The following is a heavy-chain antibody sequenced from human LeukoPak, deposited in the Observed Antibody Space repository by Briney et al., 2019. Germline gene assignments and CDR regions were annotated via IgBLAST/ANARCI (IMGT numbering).Heavy chain of an antibody. D-gene: IGHD3-3*01. Sequence: PGESLRLSCAASGSTFSSYSMNWVRQAPGKGLEWVSPISSSSSYIYYADSVKGRFTISRDNAKNSLYLQMNSLRAEDTAVYYCARDSLWSGYGFDYWGQGTLVTVSS. J-gene: IGHJ4*02. CDR1: GSTFSSYS. CDR3: ARDSLWSGYGFDY. V-gene: IGHV3-21*01. CDR2: ISSSSSYI.